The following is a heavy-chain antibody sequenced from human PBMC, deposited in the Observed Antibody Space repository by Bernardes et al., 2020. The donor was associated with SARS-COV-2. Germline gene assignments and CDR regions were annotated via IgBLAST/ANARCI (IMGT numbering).Heavy chain of an antibody. D-gene: IGHD6-13*01. V-gene: IGHV3-33*01. CDR3: ARDSKYSSSWLLYYYYGMDV. CDR1: GFTFSSYG. J-gene: IGHJ6*02. Sequence: GGSLRLSCAASGFTFSSYGMHWVRQAPGKGLEWVAVIWYDGSNKYYADSVKGRFTISRDNSKNTLYLQMNSLRAEDTAVYYCARDSKYSSSWLLYYYYGMDVWGQGTTVTVSS. CDR2: IWYDGSNK.